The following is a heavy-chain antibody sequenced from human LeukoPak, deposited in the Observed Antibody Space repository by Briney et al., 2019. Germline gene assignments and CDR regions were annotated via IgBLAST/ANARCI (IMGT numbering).Heavy chain of an antibody. CDR2: TRYDKSDI. CDR1: GFTFSNYG. D-gene: IGHD2-2*01. J-gene: IGHJ4*02. CDR3: ARGTATHQYSFDY. Sequence: GGSLRLSCAASGFTFSNYGMHWVRQAPGKGLEWVALTRYDKSDIYYVDSVKGRFTISRDNPKNILYLQMNSLRAEDTAVYFCARGTATHQYSFDYWGQGTLVTVSS. V-gene: IGHV3-30*02.